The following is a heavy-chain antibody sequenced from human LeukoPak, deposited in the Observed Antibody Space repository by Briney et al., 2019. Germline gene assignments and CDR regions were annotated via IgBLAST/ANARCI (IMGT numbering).Heavy chain of an antibody. CDR3: TRDRRSSGDY. CDR2: INPNTGVT. D-gene: IGHD5/OR15-5a*01. V-gene: IGHV1-2*02. Sequence: GASVKVSCMASGYTFTGYYMHWVRQAPGQGLEWMAWINPNTGVTKYAQKFQGRVTMTRDTSISTAYLEVSSLRSDDTAVYYCTRDRRSSGDYWGQGTLVTVSS. J-gene: IGHJ4*02. CDR1: GYTFTGYY.